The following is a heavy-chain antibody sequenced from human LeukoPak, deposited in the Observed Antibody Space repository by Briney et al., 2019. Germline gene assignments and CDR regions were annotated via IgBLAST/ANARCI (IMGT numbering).Heavy chain of an antibody. CDR2: INPNSGGT. J-gene: IGHJ4*02. D-gene: IGHD5-24*01. CDR1: GYTFTGCY. V-gene: IGHV1-2*02. CDR3: ARDRRDGYLFDY. Sequence: ASVKVSCKASGYTFTGCYMHWVRQAPGQGLGWMGWINPNSGGTNYAQKFQGRVTMTRDTSISTAYMELSRLRSDDTAVYYCARDRRDGYLFDYWGQGTLVTVSS.